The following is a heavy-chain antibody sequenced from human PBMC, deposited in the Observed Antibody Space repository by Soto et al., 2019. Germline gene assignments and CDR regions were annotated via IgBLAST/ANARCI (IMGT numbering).Heavy chain of an antibody. V-gene: IGHV4-59*01. Sequence: ASETLSLTCTVSGGSISSYYWSWIRQPPGKGLEWIGYVYYGGSTNYNPSLKSRVTISVDTSKNEFFLKLSSVTAADTAVYYCARDQEDTAMDHNWFDPWGQGTLVTVSS. J-gene: IGHJ5*02. CDR2: VYYGGST. D-gene: IGHD5-18*01. CDR1: GGSISSYY. CDR3: ARDQEDTAMDHNWFDP.